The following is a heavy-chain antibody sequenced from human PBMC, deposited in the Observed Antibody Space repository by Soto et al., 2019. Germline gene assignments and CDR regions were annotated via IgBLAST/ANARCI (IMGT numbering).Heavy chain of an antibody. V-gene: IGHV3-66*01. CDR2: IYSGGST. CDR3: ARDVGV. CDR1: GITVYNNY. Sequence: EVQLVASGGGLVQRGGSLRLSCAASGITVYNNYMSWVRQAPGKGLVWVSVIYSGGSTSYAASVKGRFTISRDGSKNTVYLQIDSLRAVDTAVYSCARDVGVWGRGTRVTVSS. J-gene: IGHJ6*04.